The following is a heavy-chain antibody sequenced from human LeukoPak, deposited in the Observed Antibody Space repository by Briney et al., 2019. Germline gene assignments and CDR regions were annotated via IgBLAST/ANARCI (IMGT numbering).Heavy chain of an antibody. Sequence: SETLSLTCTVSGGSISSSSYYWSWIRQPPGKGLEWIGYIYYSRSTNYNPSLKSRVTISVDTSKNQFSLKLSSVTAADTAVYYCARGSLVATIFNRFAATYYMDVWGKGTTVTVSS. CDR1: GGSISSSSYY. CDR2: IYYSRST. D-gene: IGHD5-12*01. CDR3: ARGSLVATIFNRFAATYYMDV. V-gene: IGHV4-61*01. J-gene: IGHJ6*03.